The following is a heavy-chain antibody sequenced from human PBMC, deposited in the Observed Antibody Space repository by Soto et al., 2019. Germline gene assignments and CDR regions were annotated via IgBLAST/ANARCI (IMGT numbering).Heavy chain of an antibody. V-gene: IGHV3-9*01. CDR1: GFTFDDYA. CDR3: AKDQGNFYSNYVLAY. CDR2: ISWNSGSM. D-gene: IGHD4-4*01. J-gene: IGHJ4*02. Sequence: GGSLRLSCAASGFTFDDYAMHWVRQAPGKGLEWVSGISWNSGSMAYADSVKGRFAISRDNAKNSLYLQMNSLRAEDTAFYYCAKDQGNFYSNYVLAYWGQGALVTVSS.